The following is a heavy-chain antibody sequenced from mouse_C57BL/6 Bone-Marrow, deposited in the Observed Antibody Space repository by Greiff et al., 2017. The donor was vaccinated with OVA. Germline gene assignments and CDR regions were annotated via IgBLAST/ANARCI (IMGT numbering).Heavy chain of an antibody. J-gene: IGHJ2*01. CDR2: IDPSDSYT. V-gene: IGHV1-59*01. CDR1: GYTFTSYW. CDR3: ARRGTYVVYFDC. Sequence: QVQLQQPGAELVRPGTSVKLSCKASGYTFTSYWMHWVKQRPGQGLEWIGVIDPSDSYTNSNQQFKGKATLTVDTSTSSAYKQRSSLTSDDSAVYYGARRGTYVVYFDCWGQGTTLTVSS. D-gene: IGHD5-1*01.